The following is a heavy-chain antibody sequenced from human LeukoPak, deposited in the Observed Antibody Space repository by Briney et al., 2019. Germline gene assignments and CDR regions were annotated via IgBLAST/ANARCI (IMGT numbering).Heavy chain of an antibody. D-gene: IGHD2-2*01. CDR3: ARHEYCSSTNCQGDAFHI. CDR2: IYYSGTT. Sequence: PSETLSLTCTVSGGSISSGTYYWGWIRQPPGKGLEWIGTIYYSGTTYYSPSLKSRVSISVDTSKNRFSLKLGSVTAADTAVYYCARHEYCSSTNCQGDAFHIWGQGTMVTVSS. J-gene: IGHJ3*02. CDR1: GGSISSGTYY. V-gene: IGHV4-39*01.